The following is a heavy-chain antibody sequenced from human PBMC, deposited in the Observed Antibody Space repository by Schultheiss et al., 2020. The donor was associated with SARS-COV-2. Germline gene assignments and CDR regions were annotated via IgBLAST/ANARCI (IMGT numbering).Heavy chain of an antibody. J-gene: IGHJ4*02. Sequence: SETLSLTCAVSGGSISSKWWSWVRQPPGKGLEWIGYIYHSGSTYYNPSLKSRVTISVDTSKNQFSLKLSSVTAADTAVYYCARDALGCFDYWGQGTLVTVSS. CDR3: ARDALGCFDY. V-gene: IGHV4-4*02. CDR2: IYHSGST. CDR1: GGSISSKW.